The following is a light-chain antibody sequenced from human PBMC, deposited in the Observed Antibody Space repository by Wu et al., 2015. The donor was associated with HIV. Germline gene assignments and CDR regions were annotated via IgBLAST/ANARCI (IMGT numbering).Light chain of an antibody. V-gene: IGKV3-11*01. CDR3: QQCNNWPLT. CDR1: QSVRSY. J-gene: IGKJ5*01. CDR2: GVS. Sequence: EVVLSQSPVTLSLSPGERASLSCRASQSVRSYLAWYQQKPGQPPRLLISGVSNRATGIPARFSGSGSGTDFTLTISSLEPEDFAVYYCQQCNNWPLTFGQGTRLEIK.